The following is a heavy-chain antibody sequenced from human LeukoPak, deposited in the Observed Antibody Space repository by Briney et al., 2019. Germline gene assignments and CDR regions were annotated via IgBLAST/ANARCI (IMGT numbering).Heavy chain of an antibody. CDR3: ARDPRHCSSTSRSSFDI. D-gene: IGHD2-2*01. CDR1: GGSISSSSYY. Sequence: SETLSLTCTVSGGSISSSSYYWGWIRQPPGKGLEWIGSIYYSGSTYYNPSLKSRVTISVDTSKNQFFLKLSSVTAADTAVYYCARDPRHCSSTSRSSFDIWGQGTMVTVSS. J-gene: IGHJ3*02. CDR2: IYYSGST. V-gene: IGHV4-39*07.